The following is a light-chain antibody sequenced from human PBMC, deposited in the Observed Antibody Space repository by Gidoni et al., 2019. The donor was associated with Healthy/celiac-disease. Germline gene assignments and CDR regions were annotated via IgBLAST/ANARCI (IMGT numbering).Light chain of an antibody. Sequence: SYELTQPPSVSVSPGQTASIACSGDKLGDKYACWYQQKPGQSPVLVIYPDSKRPSGIPERFSGSNSGNTATLTISGTQAMDEADYSCQAWDSSTVVFGGGTKLTVL. CDR3: QAWDSSTVV. V-gene: IGLV3-1*01. J-gene: IGLJ2*01. CDR1: KLGDKY. CDR2: PDS.